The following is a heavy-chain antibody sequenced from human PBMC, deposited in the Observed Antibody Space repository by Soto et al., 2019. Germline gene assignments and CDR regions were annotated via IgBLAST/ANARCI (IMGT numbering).Heavy chain of an antibody. CDR3: ARIRYNWNDGELDY. Sequence: ASVKVSCKASGGTFSSYAISWVRQAPGQGLEWMGGIIPIFGTANYAQKFQGRVTITADESTSTAYMELSSLRSEDTAVYYCARIRYNWNDGELDYWGQGTLVTVSS. D-gene: IGHD1-1*01. CDR2: IIPIFGTA. CDR1: GGTFSSYA. V-gene: IGHV1-69*13. J-gene: IGHJ4*02.